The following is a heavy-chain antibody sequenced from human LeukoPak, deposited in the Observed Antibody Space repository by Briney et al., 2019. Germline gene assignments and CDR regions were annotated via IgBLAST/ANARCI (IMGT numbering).Heavy chain of an antibody. CDR2: ITSSSGCI. J-gene: IGHJ6*03. D-gene: IGHD1-26*01. CDR1: GFTFSSYS. CDR3: ARDPYSGSYGDYYYYYMDV. Sequence: PGGSLRLSCAASGFTFSSYSMNWVRQAPGKGLEWVSSITSSSGCIYYADSVKGRFTISRDNAKSSLYLQMNSLRAEDTAVYYCARDPYSGSYGDYYYYYMDVGGKGTTVTISS. V-gene: IGHV3-21*04.